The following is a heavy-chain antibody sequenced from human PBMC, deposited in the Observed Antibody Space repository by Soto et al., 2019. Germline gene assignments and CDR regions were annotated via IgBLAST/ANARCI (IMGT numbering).Heavy chain of an antibody. CDR1: GYTFTSYG. Sequence: ASVKVSCKTSGYTFTSYGISWVRQAPGQGLEWMGWIATDKGKTNYAQKFQGRVTMTTDTSTSTAYMELRSLRSDDTAVYYCATRSPAFDYWGQGTLVTVSS. J-gene: IGHJ4*02. CDR3: ATRSPAFDY. CDR2: IATDKGKT. V-gene: IGHV1-18*01.